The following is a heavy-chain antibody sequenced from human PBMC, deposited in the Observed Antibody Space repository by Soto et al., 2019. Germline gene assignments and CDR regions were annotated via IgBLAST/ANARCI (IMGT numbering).Heavy chain of an antibody. CDR3: ARHEPYYYDSSGYYTFDC. D-gene: IGHD3-22*01. CDR2: IYYSGST. J-gene: IGHJ4*02. CDR1: GGSISSSSYY. Sequence: QLQLQESGPGLVKPSETLSLTCTVSGGSISSSSYYWGWIRQPPGKGLEWIGSIYYSGSTYHNPSLKSRVTISVDSSKNQFSRKLSSVTAADTAVYYCARHEPYYYDSSGYYTFDCWGQGTLVTVSS. V-gene: IGHV4-39*01.